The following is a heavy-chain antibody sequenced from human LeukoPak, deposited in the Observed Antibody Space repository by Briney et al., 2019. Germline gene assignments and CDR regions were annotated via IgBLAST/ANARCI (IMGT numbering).Heavy chain of an antibody. CDR2: IHYSGST. Sequence: PSETLSLTCTVSGYSISSSYYWAWIRQPPGKGLEWIGSIHYSGSTYYNPSLQSRVTISIDTSKNQFSLKLRFVTAADTAVYYCARVRCSGGSCPYYYYYYYMDVWGKGTTVTVSS. D-gene: IGHD2-15*01. V-gene: IGHV4-38-2*02. CDR1: GYSISSSYY. J-gene: IGHJ6*03. CDR3: ARVRCSGGSCPYYYYYYYMDV.